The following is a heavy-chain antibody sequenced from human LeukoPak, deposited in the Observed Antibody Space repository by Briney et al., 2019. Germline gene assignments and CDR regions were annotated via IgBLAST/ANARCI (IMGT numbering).Heavy chain of an antibody. CDR1: GDTFSSYT. Sequence: SVKVSCKASGDTFSSYTISWVRQAPGQGLGWMGRIIPILGRANYAQKFQGRVTITADKSTSTAYMELSSLRSEDTAVYYCARKVSTSDYDYWGQGTLVTVSS. CDR3: ARKVSTSDYDY. V-gene: IGHV1-69*02. J-gene: IGHJ4*02. CDR2: IIPILGRA. D-gene: IGHD2-2*01.